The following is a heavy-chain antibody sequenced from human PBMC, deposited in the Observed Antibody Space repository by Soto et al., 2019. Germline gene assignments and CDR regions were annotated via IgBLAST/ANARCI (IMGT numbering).Heavy chain of an antibody. J-gene: IGHJ4*02. CDR3: ASPMYSSPSGLDY. CDR1: GGTFSSYT. CDR2: IIPILGIA. D-gene: IGHD6-6*01. Sequence: QVQLVQSGAEVKKPGSSVKVSCKASGGTFSSYTISWVRQAPGQGLEWMGRIIPILGIANYAQKFQGRVTITADKSTSTAYMELSSLRSEDTAVYYCASPMYSSPSGLDYWGQGTLVTVSS. V-gene: IGHV1-69*02.